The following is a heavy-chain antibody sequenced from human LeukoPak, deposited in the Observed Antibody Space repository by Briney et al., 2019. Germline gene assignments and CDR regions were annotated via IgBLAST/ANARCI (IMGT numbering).Heavy chain of an antibody. Sequence: KPSETLSLTCAVSGVSISSSNSYWGWIRQPPGKGLEWIGSIYYSGNTYYNASLKSRVTISVDTSKNQFSLKVTSVTAADTAVYYCASPSSLVGVDAFDIWGQGTMVTVSS. CDR1: GVSISSSNSY. CDR3: ASPSSLVGVDAFDI. D-gene: IGHD2-15*01. CDR2: IYYSGNT. V-gene: IGHV4-39*01. J-gene: IGHJ3*02.